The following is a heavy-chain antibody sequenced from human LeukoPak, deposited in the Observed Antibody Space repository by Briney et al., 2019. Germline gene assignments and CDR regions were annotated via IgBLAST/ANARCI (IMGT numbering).Heavy chain of an antibody. Sequence: SVEVSCKASGGTFSSYAISWVRQAPGQGLEWMGGIIPIFGTANYAQKFQGRVTITADESTSTAYMELSSLRSEDTAVYYCARGRIAAAGTVGFEYFQHWGQGTLVTVSS. V-gene: IGHV1-69*13. D-gene: IGHD6-13*01. J-gene: IGHJ1*01. CDR2: IIPIFGTA. CDR3: ARGRIAAAGTVGFEYFQH. CDR1: GGTFSSYA.